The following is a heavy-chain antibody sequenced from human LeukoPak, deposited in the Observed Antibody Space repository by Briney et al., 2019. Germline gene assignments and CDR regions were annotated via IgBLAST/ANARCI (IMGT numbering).Heavy chain of an antibody. V-gene: IGHV3-7*01. CDR3: AKVAKYYYGSETYYFFEH. CDR2: INQDGTEK. CDR1: GFTFTTYW. J-gene: IGHJ4*02. D-gene: IGHD3-10*01. Sequence: PGGPLRLSCAASGFTFTTYWMTWVRQAPGKGLEWVANINQDGTEKHYVDSVKGRFTISRDNAKNSLSLQMNSLRVEDTAVYYCAKVAKYYYGSETYYFFEHWGQGTPVTASS.